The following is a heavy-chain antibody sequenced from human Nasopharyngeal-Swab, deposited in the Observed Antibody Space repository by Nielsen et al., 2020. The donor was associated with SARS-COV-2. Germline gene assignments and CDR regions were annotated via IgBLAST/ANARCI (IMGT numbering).Heavy chain of an antibody. Sequence: SVRVSCKASGFTFTSSAVQWVRQARGQRLEWIGWIVVGSGNTNYAQKFQERVTITRDMSTSTAYMELSSLRSEDTAVYYCAAAQEYYDYVWGSYRQSYAFDIWGQGTMVTVSS. V-gene: IGHV1-58*01. CDR2: IVVGSGNT. J-gene: IGHJ3*02. D-gene: IGHD3-16*02. CDR1: GFTFTSSA. CDR3: AAAQEYYDYVWGSYRQSYAFDI.